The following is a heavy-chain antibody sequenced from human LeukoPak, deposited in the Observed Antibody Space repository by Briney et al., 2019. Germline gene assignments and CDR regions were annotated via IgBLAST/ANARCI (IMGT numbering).Heavy chain of an antibody. CDR1: GFTFSSYA. D-gene: IGHD1-26*01. Sequence: GGSLRLSCAASGFTFSSYAMSWVRQAPGKGLEWVSAISGSGGSTYYADSVKGHFTISRDNSKNTLYLQMNSLRAEDTAVYYCAKIRGGLEATSAAFDIWGQGTMVTVSS. V-gene: IGHV3-23*01. CDR3: AKIRGGLEATSAAFDI. J-gene: IGHJ3*02. CDR2: ISGSGGST.